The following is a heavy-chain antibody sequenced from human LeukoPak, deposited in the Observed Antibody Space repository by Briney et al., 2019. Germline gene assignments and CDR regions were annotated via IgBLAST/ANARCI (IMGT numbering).Heavy chain of an antibody. Sequence: PGRPLRLSCVASGFTFSNYGMHWVRQAPGKGLQWVAYIRYDGSKNNYADSVKGRFAISRDNSENTMFLQMNSLTAEDAAVYYCAKGGRAYYDFWSGLDAFDIWGQGTLVTVSS. CDR2: IRYDGSKN. D-gene: IGHD3-3*01. CDR3: AKGGRAYYDFWSGLDAFDI. CDR1: GFTFSNYG. V-gene: IGHV3-30*02. J-gene: IGHJ3*02.